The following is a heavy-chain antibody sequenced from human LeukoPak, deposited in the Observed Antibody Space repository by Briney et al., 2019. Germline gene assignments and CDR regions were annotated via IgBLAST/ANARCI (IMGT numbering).Heavy chain of an antibody. D-gene: IGHD6-13*01. V-gene: IGHV3-53*05. CDR2: IYSDGRT. CDR3: AKDSSAAGLDY. Sequence: GGSLRLSCAASGFTVSRNYMSWVRQTPGKGLEWVSVIYSDGRTDYADSVKGRFTISRDNSKNTLYLQMNSLRAEDTAVYYCAKDSSAAGLDYWGQGTLVTVSS. CDR1: GFTVSRNY. J-gene: IGHJ4*02.